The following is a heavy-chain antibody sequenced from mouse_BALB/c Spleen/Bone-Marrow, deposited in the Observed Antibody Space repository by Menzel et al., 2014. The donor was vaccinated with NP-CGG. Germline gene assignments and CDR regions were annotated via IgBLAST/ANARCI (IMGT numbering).Heavy chain of an antibody. J-gene: IGHJ3*01. CDR2: IYPYNGGT. V-gene: IGHV1S29*02. CDR1: GYTFTDHN. Sequence: EVQLQQSGPELVKPGASVKISCKASGYTFTDHNMHWVKQSHGKSLEWIGYIYPYNGGTAHNQKFKSKATLTVDNSSSTAYMELRSLTSEDSAVYYCSSPYGNYGAWFAYWGQGTLVTVSA. CDR3: SSPYGNYGAWFAY. D-gene: IGHD2-1*01.